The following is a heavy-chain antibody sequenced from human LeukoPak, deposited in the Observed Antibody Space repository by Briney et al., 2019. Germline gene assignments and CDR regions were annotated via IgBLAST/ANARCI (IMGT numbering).Heavy chain of an antibody. CDR1: GFTFSSYA. D-gene: IGHD3-10*01. Sequence: KTGGSLRLSCAASGFTFSSYAMSWVRQAPGKGLEWVSAISGSGGSTYYADSVKGRFTISRDNSKNTLYLQMNSLRAEDTAVYCCAKPLSSMVRGVIIKVDAFDIWGQGTMATVSS. J-gene: IGHJ3*02. CDR3: AKPLSSMVRGVIIKVDAFDI. V-gene: IGHV3-23*01. CDR2: ISGSGGST.